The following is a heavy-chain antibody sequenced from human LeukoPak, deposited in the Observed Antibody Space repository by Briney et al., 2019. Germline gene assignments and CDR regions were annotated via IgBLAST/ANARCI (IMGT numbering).Heavy chain of an antibody. J-gene: IGHJ6*02. CDR2: ISYDGSNK. D-gene: IGHD4-23*01. V-gene: IGHV3-30*18. CDR1: GFSFSGYG. Sequence: GGSLRLSCAASGFSFSGYGMHWVRQAPGKGLEWVAVISYDGSNKYYADSVKGRFTISRDNSKNTLYLQMNSLRAEDTAVYYCAKDPTRGGYYYGMDVWGQGTTVTVSS. CDR3: AKDPTRGGYYYGMDV.